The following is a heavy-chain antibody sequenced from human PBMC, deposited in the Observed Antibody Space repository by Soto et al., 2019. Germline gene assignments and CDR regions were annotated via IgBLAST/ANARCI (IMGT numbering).Heavy chain of an antibody. D-gene: IGHD5-12*01. Sequence: QVHLQQWGAGLLRPSETLSLTCAVYGESFIGYYWTWIRQPPGKGPEWIGEINHRGSTNYNPSLKSRVTMSIDTSKNQFSLKLSSVTAADTSVYYCARTDIVTTNWFDPWGQGTLVTVSA. CDR2: INHRGST. J-gene: IGHJ5*02. CDR3: ARTDIVTTNWFDP. CDR1: GESFIGYY. V-gene: IGHV4-34*02.